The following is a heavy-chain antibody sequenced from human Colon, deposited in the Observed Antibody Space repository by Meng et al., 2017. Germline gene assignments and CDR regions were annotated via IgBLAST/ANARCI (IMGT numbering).Heavy chain of an antibody. J-gene: IGHJ4*02. CDR2: IFYSGTT. CDR1: GGSISSSSPY. CDR3: AREVIVGALDYFDY. Sequence: LAPRESEPRLVCPSATPSLTRRCPGGSISSSSPYWGWTRQPPGKGLEWIGSIFYSGTTYFNPSLKSRVTVSLDTSKNQISLKLSSVTAADTAVYYCAREVIVGALDYFDYWGQGTLVTVSS. D-gene: IGHD1-26*01. V-gene: IGHV4-39*07.